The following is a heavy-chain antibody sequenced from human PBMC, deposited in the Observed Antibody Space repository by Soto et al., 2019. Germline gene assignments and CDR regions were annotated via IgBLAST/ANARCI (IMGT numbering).Heavy chain of an antibody. V-gene: IGHV4-30-4*01. D-gene: IGHD5-12*01. J-gene: IGHJ4*02. Sequence: PSETLSLTCTVSGGSISSGDYYGSWIRQPPGKGLEWIGYIYYSGSTYYNPSLKSRVTISVDTSTNQFPLKLSSVTAADTAVYYCARVEGRWLHKTIPGDLDYWGQGPLVSVSS. CDR1: GGSISSGDYY. CDR2: IYYSGST. CDR3: ARVEGRWLHKTIPGDLDY.